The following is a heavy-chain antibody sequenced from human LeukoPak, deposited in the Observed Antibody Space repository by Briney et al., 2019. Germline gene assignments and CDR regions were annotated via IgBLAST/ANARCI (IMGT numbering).Heavy chain of an antibody. J-gene: IGHJ3*02. D-gene: IGHD3-10*01. V-gene: IGHV3-53*04. Sequence: PGGSLRLSCAASGSTVSSNYMSWVRQAPGKGPEWVSVIYSGGSTYYADSVKGRFTISRHNSKNTLYLQMNSLRAEDTAVYYGARVGVRGAAGAFDIWGQGTMVTVSS. CDR2: IYSGGST. CDR3: ARVGVRGAAGAFDI. CDR1: GSTVSSNY.